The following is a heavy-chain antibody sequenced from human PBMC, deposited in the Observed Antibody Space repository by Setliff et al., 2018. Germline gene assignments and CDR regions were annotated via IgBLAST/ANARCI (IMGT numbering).Heavy chain of an antibody. CDR1: SGSMRNYY. Sequence: KPSETLSLTCSVSSGSMRNYYWIWIRQPAGEGLEWIGRIYTSGSTNYNPSLESRVTISVDTSKKEFYLTLTSVTAADTALYYCRQAVVGRDVFDVWGQGTMVTVSS. CDR2: IYTSGST. CDR3: RQAVVGRDVFDV. D-gene: IGHD1-1*01. J-gene: IGHJ3*01. V-gene: IGHV4-4*07.